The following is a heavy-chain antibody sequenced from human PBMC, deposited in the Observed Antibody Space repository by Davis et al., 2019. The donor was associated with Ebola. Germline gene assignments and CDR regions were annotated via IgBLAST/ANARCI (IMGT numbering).Heavy chain of an antibody. D-gene: IGHD5-18*01. CDR1: GFTFSDYA. V-gene: IGHV3-23*01. J-gene: IGHJ6*04. CDR3: SREVRGGFSPMDL. Sequence: PGGSLRLSCAASGFTFSDYAMTWVRQAPGKGLEWVSAISVSGGSAYYADSVKGRFTISRDNSKNTLYLQMNSLRAEDTAVYYCSREVRGGFSPMDLWGTGTTVTVSS. CDR2: ISVSGGSA.